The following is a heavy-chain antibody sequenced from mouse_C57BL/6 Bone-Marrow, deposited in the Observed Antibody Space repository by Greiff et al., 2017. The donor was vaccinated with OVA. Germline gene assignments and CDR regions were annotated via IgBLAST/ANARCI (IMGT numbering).Heavy chain of an antibody. D-gene: IGHD1-1*01. V-gene: IGHV2-5*01. CDR2: IWRGGST. Sequence: VKLMESGPGLVQPSQSLSITCTVSGFSLTSYGVHWVRQSPGKGLEWLGVIWRGGSTDYNAAFMSRLSITKDNSKSQVFFKMNSLQADDTAIYYCAKKGGTTVALDVWGTGTTVTVSS. CDR3: AKKGGTTVALDV. CDR1: GFSLTSYG. J-gene: IGHJ1*03.